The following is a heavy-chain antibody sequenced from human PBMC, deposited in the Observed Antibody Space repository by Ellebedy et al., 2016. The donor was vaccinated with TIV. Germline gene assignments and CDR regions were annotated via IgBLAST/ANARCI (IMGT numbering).Heavy chain of an antibody. V-gene: IGHV4-34*01. CDR3: ARELVVSPPTSNWFDP. CDR1: GGSISSYY. J-gene: IGHJ5*02. CDR2: INHSGST. Sequence: SETLSLXXTVSGGSISSYYWSWIRQPPGKGLEWIGEINHSGSTNYNPSLKSRVTISVDTSKNQFSLKLSSVTAADTAVYYCARELVVSPPTSNWFDPWGQGTLVTVSS. D-gene: IGHD2-15*01.